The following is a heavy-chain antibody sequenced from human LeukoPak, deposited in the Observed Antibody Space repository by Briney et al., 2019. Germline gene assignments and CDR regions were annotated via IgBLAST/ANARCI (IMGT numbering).Heavy chain of an antibody. D-gene: IGHD3-9*01. Sequence: GGSLRLSCAASGFTFSSYAMSWVRQAPGKGLEWVSAISGSGGSTYYADSVKGRFTISRDNSKNTLYLQMNSLRAEDTAVYYCAKDPLSRRDILTGYFYYFDYWGQGTLVTVSS. CDR3: AKDPLSRRDILTGYFYYFDY. CDR2: ISGSGGST. J-gene: IGHJ4*02. CDR1: GFTFSSYA. V-gene: IGHV3-23*01.